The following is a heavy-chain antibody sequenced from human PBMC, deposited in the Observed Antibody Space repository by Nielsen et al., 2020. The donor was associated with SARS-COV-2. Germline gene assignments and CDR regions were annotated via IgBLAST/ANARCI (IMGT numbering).Heavy chain of an antibody. J-gene: IGHJ6*01. D-gene: IGHD6-19*01. CDR1: GFSLSTRGMC. V-gene: IGHV2-70*11. CDR3: ARIGGRSNGWYPNGMGV. CDR2: IDWDDDK. Sequence: SGPTLVKPTQTLTLTCTFSGFSLSTRGMCVSWIRQPPGKALEWLARIDWDDDKSYSTSLKTRLTISKDTSKNQVVLTMTDMDPVDTATYYCARIGGRSNGWYPNGMGVWGQGTTVTVSS.